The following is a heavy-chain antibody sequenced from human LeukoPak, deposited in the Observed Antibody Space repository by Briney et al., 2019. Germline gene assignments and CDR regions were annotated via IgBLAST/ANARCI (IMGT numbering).Heavy chain of an antibody. Sequence: PSEPLSLTCAVYDGSFSDFYWSWIRQPPGKGLEWIGEINHIATTNYNPSFKSRVSISVDTSKNQFSLRLNSVTAADTAVYYCARGPFAHDYTDYAWGQGTLVTVSS. CDR3: ARGPFAHDYTDYA. CDR1: DGSFSDFY. CDR2: INHIATT. V-gene: IGHV4-34*01. D-gene: IGHD4-11*01. J-gene: IGHJ4*02.